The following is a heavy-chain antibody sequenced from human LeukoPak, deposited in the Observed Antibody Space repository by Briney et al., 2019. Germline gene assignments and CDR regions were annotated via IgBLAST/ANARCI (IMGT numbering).Heavy chain of an antibody. V-gene: IGHV4-38-2*02. J-gene: IGHJ1*01. CDR2: VYHGGNT. CDR3: ARSYSGSFLY. D-gene: IGHD1-26*01. Sequence: PSETLSLACTVSDYSISNGYYWGWIRQPLGKGLEFIGSVYHGGNTYYKASLKSRVTISLDTSKNQFSLRLSPVTAADTAVYYCARSYSGSFLYWGQGSLVTVSS. CDR1: DYSISNGYY.